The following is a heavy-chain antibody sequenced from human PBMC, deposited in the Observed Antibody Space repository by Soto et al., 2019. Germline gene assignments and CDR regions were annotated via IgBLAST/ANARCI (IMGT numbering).Heavy chain of an antibody. CDR3: ARTGDGHHDFLDY. J-gene: IGHJ4*02. V-gene: IGHV3-7*01. Sequence: EVHLEESGGGLVHPGGSLRLSCAASGFTFSSYWRNWVRQAPGKGLEWVANIDEDGSEYNDAESVRGRFAISRDNAKNTLYLQMKSLRAADTALYYCARTGDGHHDFLDYWGQGILVSVSS. CDR2: IDEDGSEY. CDR1: GFTFSSYW. D-gene: IGHD1-1*01.